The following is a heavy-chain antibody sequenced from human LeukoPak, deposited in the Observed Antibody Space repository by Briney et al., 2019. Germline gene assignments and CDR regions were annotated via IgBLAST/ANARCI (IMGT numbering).Heavy chain of an antibody. V-gene: IGHV3-30*18. CDR1: GFTFSSYG. J-gene: IGHJ3*02. CDR2: ISYDGSNK. D-gene: IGHD3-3*01. CDR3: AKVSDFWSGGDAFDI. Sequence: GRSLRLSCAASGFTFSSYGMHWVRQAPGKGLEWVAVISYDGSNKYYADSVKGRFTISRDNSKNTLYLQMNSLRAEDTAVYYCAKVSDFWSGGDAFDIWGQGTMVTVSS.